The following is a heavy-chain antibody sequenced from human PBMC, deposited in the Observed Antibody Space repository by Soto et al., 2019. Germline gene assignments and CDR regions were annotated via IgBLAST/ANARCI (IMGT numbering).Heavy chain of an antibody. CDR3: ARYPGTIMATIMGSYYFDY. Sequence: EAQLVESGGGLVKPGGSLRLSCTVSGFTFRNYSMNWVRQAPGKGLEWVSSISKTGNHTYYADSVKGRFTVSRDNAKNSLYLQMNILRAEDTAVYFCARYPGTIMATIMGSYYFDYWGLGTLVTVSS. CDR1: GFTFRNYS. CDR2: ISKTGNHT. D-gene: IGHD5-12*01. J-gene: IGHJ4*02. V-gene: IGHV3-21*01.